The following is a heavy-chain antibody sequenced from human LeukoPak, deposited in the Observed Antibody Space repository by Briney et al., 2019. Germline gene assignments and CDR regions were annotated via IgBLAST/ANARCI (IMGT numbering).Heavy chain of an antibody. Sequence: ASGKVCCKASGYTFTSYGISWVRQAPGPGLEWMGWLGAYNGNTSYAQKLQGRVTMTTDKSTSTAYMELRSLRSYDTAVYYCARVYYDFWSVEMGDYYYYMDVWGKGTTVTVSS. CDR3: ARVYYDFWSVEMGDYYYYMDV. V-gene: IGHV1-18*01. D-gene: IGHD3-3*01. CDR1: GYTFTSYG. J-gene: IGHJ6*03. CDR2: LGAYNGNT.